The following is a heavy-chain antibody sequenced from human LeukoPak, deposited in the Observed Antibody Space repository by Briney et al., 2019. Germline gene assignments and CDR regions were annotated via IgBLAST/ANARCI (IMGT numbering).Heavy chain of an antibody. D-gene: IGHD3-9*01. J-gene: IGHJ5*02. V-gene: IGHV4-59*01. CDR3: ARGRYSAGDNWFDP. Sequence: AETLSLTCTVSGGSITSSYWSWIRQPPGKGLEWIGYIHYTGSTNYNPSLKSRVTMLIDTSKNQFSLKLSSVTAADTAVYYCARGRYSAGDNWFDPWGQGTLVTVSS. CDR2: IHYTGST. CDR1: GGSITSSY.